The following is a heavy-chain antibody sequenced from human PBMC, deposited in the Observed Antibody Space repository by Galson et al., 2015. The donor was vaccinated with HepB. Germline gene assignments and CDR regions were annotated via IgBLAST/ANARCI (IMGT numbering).Heavy chain of an antibody. Sequence: SLRLSCAASGFTFSGSAMHWVRQASGKGLEWVGRIRSKANSYATAYAASVKGRFTISRDDSKNTAYLQMNSLKTEDTAVYYCASGSWYLGYFDLWCRGTLVTVSS. J-gene: IGHJ2*01. CDR2: IRSKANSYAT. V-gene: IGHV3-73*01. D-gene: IGHD4-23*01. CDR1: GFTFSGSA. CDR3: ASGSWYLGYFDL.